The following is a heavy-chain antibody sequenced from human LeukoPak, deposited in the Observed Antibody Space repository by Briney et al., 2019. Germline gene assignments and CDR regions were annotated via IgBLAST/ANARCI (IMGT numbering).Heavy chain of an antibody. CDR2: IKQDGSEK. J-gene: IGHJ4*02. V-gene: IGHV3-7*03. CDR3: ARGALYDYVWGSYRSDY. CDR1: GFTFSSYW. D-gene: IGHD3-16*02. Sequence: GGSLRLSCAASGFTFSSYWMSWVRQAPGKGLEWVANIKQDGSEKYYVDSVKGRFTISRDNAKNSLYLQMSSLRAEDTAVYYCARGALYDYVWGSYRSDYWGQGTLVTGSS.